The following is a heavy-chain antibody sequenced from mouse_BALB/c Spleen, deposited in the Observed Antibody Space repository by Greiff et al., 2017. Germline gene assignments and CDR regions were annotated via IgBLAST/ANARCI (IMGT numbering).Heavy chain of an antibody. D-gene: IGHD2-1*01. V-gene: IGHV3-2*02. J-gene: IGHJ4*01. CDR3: ARCYGNYFYAMDY. CDR2: ISYSGST. CDR1: GYSITSDYA. Sequence: VQLQQSGPGLVKPSQSLSLTCTVTGYSITSDYAWNWIRQFPGNKLEWMGYISYSGSTSYNPSLKSRISITRDTSKNQFFLQLNSVTTEDTATYYCARCYGNYFYAMDYWGQGTSVTVSS.